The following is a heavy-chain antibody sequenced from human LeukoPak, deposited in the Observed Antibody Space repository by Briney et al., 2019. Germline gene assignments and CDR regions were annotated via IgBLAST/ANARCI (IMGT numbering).Heavy chain of an antibody. CDR2: IYYSGNT. CDR3: ASHYSGSSRAGDQFDY. J-gene: IGHJ4*02. Sequence: SETLSLTCTVSGGSISSYYWSLIRQPPGKGLEWIGYIYYSGNTKYNPSLKSRVTISLDTSKNQFSLKLSSVTAADTAVYYCASHYSGSSRAGDQFDYWGQGTLVTVSS. D-gene: IGHD1-26*01. CDR1: GGSISSYY. V-gene: IGHV4-59*08.